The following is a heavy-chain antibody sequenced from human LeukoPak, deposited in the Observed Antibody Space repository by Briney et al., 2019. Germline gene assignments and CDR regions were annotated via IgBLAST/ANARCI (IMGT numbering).Heavy chain of an antibody. CDR3: ARDDYGANQFAN. Sequence: SETLSLTCTVSGGSISSYYWSWIRQPPGKGLEWIGYIYYSGSTKYNPSLKSRVTISVDTSKNQFSLKVRSVTAADTAVYYCARDDYGANQFANWGQGTLVTVSS. J-gene: IGHJ4*02. V-gene: IGHV4-59*01. CDR1: GGSISSYY. CDR2: IYYSGST. D-gene: IGHD4-23*01.